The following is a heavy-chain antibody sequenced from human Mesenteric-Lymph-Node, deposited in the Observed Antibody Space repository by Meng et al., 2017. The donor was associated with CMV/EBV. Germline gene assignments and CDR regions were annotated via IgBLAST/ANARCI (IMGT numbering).Heavy chain of an antibody. V-gene: IGHV1-18*01. CDR3: ARGHYDFWSGYYVY. Sequence: ASVKVSCKASGYTFTSYGISWVRQAPGQGLEWMGWISPYNGNTNYAQRLQGRVTMTTDTSTSTAYMELRSLRSDDTAVYYCARGHYDFWSGYYVYWGQGTLVTVSS. J-gene: IGHJ4*02. CDR1: GYTFTSYG. CDR2: ISPYNGNT. D-gene: IGHD3-3*01.